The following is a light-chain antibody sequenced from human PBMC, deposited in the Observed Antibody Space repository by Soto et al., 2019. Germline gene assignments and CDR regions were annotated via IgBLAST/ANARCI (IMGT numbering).Light chain of an antibody. Sequence: GDRFTITCRASQSISSWLAWYQQKPGKAPKLLIYDASSLESGVPSRFSGSGSGTEFTLTISSLQPDDFATYYCLQDHSYPLTFGGGTKVDIK. J-gene: IGKJ4*01. CDR1: QSISSW. CDR2: DAS. V-gene: IGKV1-5*01. CDR3: LQDHSYPLT.